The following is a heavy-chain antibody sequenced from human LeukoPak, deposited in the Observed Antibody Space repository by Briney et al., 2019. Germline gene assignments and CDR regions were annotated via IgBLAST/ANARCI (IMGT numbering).Heavy chain of an antibody. CDR1: GASISSHF. Sequence: SETLSLTCIVSGASISSHFWSWIRQPPGKGLEWIGCMHYSGSANYNPSLRSRVTMSVDPSKNQFSLKLSSVTAADTAVYYCARHDYVWGSYRYWGQGTLVTVSS. CDR2: MHYSGSA. D-gene: IGHD3-16*02. V-gene: IGHV4-59*08. J-gene: IGHJ4*02. CDR3: ARHDYVWGSYRY.